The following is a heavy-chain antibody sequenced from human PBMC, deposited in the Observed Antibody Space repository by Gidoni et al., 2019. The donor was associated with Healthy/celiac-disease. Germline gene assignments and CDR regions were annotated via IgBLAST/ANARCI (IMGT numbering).Heavy chain of an antibody. CDR2: ISSNGGST. CDR3: ARSGTGTTINSYYYGMDV. Sequence: EVQLVESGEGLVQPGGSLRLSCAAAGFTFSSYAMHWVRQAPGKGLEYVSAISSNGGSTYYADSVKGRFTISRDNSKNTLYLQMGSLRAEDMAVYYCARSGTGTTINSYYYGMDVWGQGTTVTVSS. CDR1: GFTFSSYA. J-gene: IGHJ6*02. V-gene: IGHV3-64*02. D-gene: IGHD1-7*01.